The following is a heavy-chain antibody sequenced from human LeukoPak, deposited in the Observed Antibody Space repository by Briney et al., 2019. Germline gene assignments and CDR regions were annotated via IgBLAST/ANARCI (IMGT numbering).Heavy chain of an antibody. CDR1: GYTFTGYY. CDR3: ARDRYYGSGSLPDY. D-gene: IGHD3-10*01. CDR2: INPNSGGT. Sequence: ASVKVSCKASGYTFTGYYMHWVRQAPGQGLEWMGWINPNSGGTNYAQKFQGRVTMTRDTSISTAYMELSRLRSDDTAVYYCARDRYYGSGSLPDYWGQGTLVTVSS. V-gene: IGHV1-2*02. J-gene: IGHJ4*02.